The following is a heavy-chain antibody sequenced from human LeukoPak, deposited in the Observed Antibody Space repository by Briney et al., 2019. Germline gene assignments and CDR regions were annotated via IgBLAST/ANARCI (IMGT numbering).Heavy chain of an antibody. CDR3: ARMYSSSWSAPDY. CDR2: INAGNGNT. Sequence: PLASVKVSCKASGYTFTSYAMHWVRQAPGQRLEWMGWINAGNGNTKYSQEFQGRVTIARDTSASTAYMELSSLRSEDTAVYYCARMYSSSWSAPDYWGQGTLVTVSS. D-gene: IGHD6-13*01. V-gene: IGHV1-3*01. J-gene: IGHJ4*02. CDR1: GYTFTSYA.